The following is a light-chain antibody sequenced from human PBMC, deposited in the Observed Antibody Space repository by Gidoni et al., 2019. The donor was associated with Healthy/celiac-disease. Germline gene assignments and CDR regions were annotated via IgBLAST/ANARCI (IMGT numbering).Light chain of an antibody. CDR1: QDISNY. CDR2: DAS. CDR3: KQYDNLP. Sequence: DIQMTQSPSSLSASVGDRVTITCQASQDISNYLNWYQQKPGKAPKLLIYDASNLETGVPSRFSGSGSGTDFTFTISSLQPEDIATYYCKQYDNLPLDPGTKVDIK. V-gene: IGKV1-33*01. J-gene: IGKJ3*01.